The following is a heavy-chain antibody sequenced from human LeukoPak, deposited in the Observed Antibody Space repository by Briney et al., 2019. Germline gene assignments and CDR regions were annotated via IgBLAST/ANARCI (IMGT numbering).Heavy chain of an antibody. CDR1: GGTFSSYA. Sequence: ASVKVSCKASGGTFSSYAISWVRQAPGQGLEWMGGIIPIFGTANYAQKFQGRVTMTRDTSISTAYMELSRLRSDDTAVYYCAREYSSGWYYFDYWGQGTLVTVSS. J-gene: IGHJ4*02. V-gene: IGHV1-69*05. CDR2: IIPIFGTA. D-gene: IGHD6-19*01. CDR3: AREYSSGWYYFDY.